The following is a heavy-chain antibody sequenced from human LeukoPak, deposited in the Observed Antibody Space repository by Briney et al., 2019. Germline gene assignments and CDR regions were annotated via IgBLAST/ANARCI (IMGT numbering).Heavy chain of an antibody. Sequence: GGSLRLSCAASGFTFTGYAMLWVRQAPGKGLEWVASINPDGNKKYSADSVKGRFTISGDNAENSLYLQMNSLRVEDTAFYYCARDLAYSRLDYWGQGMLVTVSS. V-gene: IGHV3-7*01. J-gene: IGHJ4*02. CDR3: ARDLAYSRLDY. CDR1: GFTFTGYA. D-gene: IGHD5-18*01. CDR2: INPDGNKK.